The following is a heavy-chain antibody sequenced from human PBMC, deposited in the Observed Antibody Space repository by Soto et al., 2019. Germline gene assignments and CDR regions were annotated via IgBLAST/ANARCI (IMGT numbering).Heavy chain of an antibody. J-gene: IGHJ3*02. V-gene: IGHV3-23*01. CDR3: AKDPYYYDSSGYPKRGAFDI. D-gene: IGHD3-22*01. Sequence: VGSLRLSCAASGFTFSSYAMSWVRQAPGKGLEWVSAISGSGGSTYYADSVKGRFTISRDNSKNTLYLQMNSLRAEDTAVYYCAKDPYYYDSSGYPKRGAFDIWGQGTMVTVSS. CDR1: GFTFSSYA. CDR2: ISGSGGST.